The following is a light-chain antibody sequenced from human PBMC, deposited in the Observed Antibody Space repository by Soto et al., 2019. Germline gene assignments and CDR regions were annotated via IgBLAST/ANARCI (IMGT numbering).Light chain of an antibody. CDR3: QSYDSSLSGSV. J-gene: IGLJ3*02. CDR2: SNS. V-gene: IGLV1-40*01. CDR1: SSNIGAGYD. Sequence: QAVVTQPPSVSGAPGQRVTISCTGSSSNIGAGYDVQWYRQVPGTAPKVLIYSNSNRPSGVPDRFSGSKTGTTASLAITGLQAEDESDYYCQSYDSSLSGSVFGGGTKLTVL.